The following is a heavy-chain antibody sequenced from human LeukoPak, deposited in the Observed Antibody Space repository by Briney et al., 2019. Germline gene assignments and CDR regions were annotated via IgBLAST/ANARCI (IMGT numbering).Heavy chain of an antibody. V-gene: IGHV3-48*01. CDR2: ISSSSSTI. D-gene: IGHD5-18*01. CDR3: ARGTGGYSYGFEDY. J-gene: IGHJ4*02. Sequence: QPGGSLRLSCAASGFTFSSYSMNWVRQAPGKGLEWVSYISSSSSTIYYADSVKGQFTISRDNAKNSLYLQMNSLRAEDTAVYYCARGTGGYSYGFEDYWGQGTLVTVSS. CDR1: GFTFSSYS.